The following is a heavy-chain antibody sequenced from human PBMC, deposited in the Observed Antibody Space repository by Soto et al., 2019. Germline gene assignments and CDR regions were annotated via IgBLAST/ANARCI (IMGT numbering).Heavy chain of an antibody. D-gene: IGHD1-1*01. CDR3: AKDARGTGTTYYYYYGMDD. CDR1: GFTFSSYA. V-gene: IGHV3-23*01. J-gene: IGHJ6*02. Sequence: GESLKISCAASGFTFSSYAMSWVRQAPGKGLEWVSAISGSGGSTYYADSVKGRFTISRDNSKNTLYLQMNSLRAEDTAVYYCAKDARGTGTTYYYYYGMDDWGQGTTVTVSS. CDR2: ISGSGGST.